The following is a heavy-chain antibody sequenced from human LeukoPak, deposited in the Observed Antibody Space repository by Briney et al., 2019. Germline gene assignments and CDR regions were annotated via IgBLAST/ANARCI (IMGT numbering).Heavy chain of an antibody. CDR2: INPHSGGT. Sequence: GASVKVSCKASGFTFSGHYIHWVRQAPGQGLEWMGYINPHSGGTSSPQKFQGRVTVTTDTSISAVYMELSSLTSDDTAMYYCVREGNELLSKNFDYWGQGSLVTVSS. CDR3: VREGNELLSKNFDY. D-gene: IGHD2-21*02. V-gene: IGHV1-2*02. J-gene: IGHJ4*02. CDR1: GFTFSGHY.